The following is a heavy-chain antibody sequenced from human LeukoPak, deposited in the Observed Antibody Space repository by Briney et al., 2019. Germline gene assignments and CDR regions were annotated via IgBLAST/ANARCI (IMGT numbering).Heavy chain of an antibody. D-gene: IGHD1-26*01. CDR2: IIPIFGTA. Sequence: SVKVSCKASGYAFTSLDINWVRQAPGQGLEWMGGIIPIFGTANYAQKFQGRVTITTDESTSTAYMELSSLRSEDTAVYYCATDIPGSYFAFDIWGQGTMVTVSS. CDR1: GYAFTSLD. J-gene: IGHJ3*02. CDR3: ATDIPGSYFAFDI. V-gene: IGHV1-69*05.